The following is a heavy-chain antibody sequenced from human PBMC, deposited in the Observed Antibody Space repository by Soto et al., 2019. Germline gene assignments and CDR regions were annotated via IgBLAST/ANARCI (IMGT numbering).Heavy chain of an antibody. CDR3: PTEDYYGSKMHGMDV. D-gene: IGHD3-22*01. V-gene: IGHV3-53*01. J-gene: IGHJ6*02. CDR2: FYTDGSR. Sequence: GGSLRLSFAASGFIVSGNYMSGVRQAPGKGLEWVSVFYTDGSRYYADSVKGRCTMSRDTSKNTLNLQMNSLRAEDTAVYYCPTEDYYGSKMHGMDVWGQGTTVTVSS. CDR1: GFIVSGNY.